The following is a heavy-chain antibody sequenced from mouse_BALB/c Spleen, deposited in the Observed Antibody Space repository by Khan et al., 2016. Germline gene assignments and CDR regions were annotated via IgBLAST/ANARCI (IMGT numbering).Heavy chain of an antibody. CDR2: IDPYNGGT. J-gene: IGHJ3*01. CDR3: AKDYYGSSYVTLFAY. D-gene: IGHD1-1*01. CDR1: GYSFIDYN. Sequence: VQLQQSGPELVKPGASVKVSCKASGYSFIDYNMYWVKQSHGKSLEWIGYIDPYNGGTNYNQKFKDKATLTVDKSSSTAFMHLNSLTSEDSAVYSCAKDYYGSSYVTLFAYWGQGTLVTVSA. V-gene: IGHV1S135*01.